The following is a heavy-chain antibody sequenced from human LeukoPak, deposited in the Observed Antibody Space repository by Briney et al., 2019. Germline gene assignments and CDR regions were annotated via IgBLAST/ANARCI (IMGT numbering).Heavy chain of an antibody. J-gene: IGHJ5*02. CDR1: GFSLSTSGVG. CDR3: AHIKIIAYYYGSGSYYNVPRWFDP. V-gene: IGHV2-5*02. Sequence: SGPTLVKPTQTLTLTCTFSGFSLSTSGVGVGWIRQPPGKALEWLALIYWDDDKRYSPSLKSRLTITKDTSKNQVVLTMTNMDPVDTATYYCAHIKIIAYYYGSGSYYNVPRWFDPWGQGTLVTVSS. CDR2: IYWDDDK. D-gene: IGHD3-10*01.